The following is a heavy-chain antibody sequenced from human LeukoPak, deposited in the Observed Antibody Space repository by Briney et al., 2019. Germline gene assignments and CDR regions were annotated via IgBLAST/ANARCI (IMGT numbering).Heavy chain of an antibody. D-gene: IGHD3-3*01. CDR1: GGSISSGDYY. Sequence: SQTLSLTCTVSGGSISSGDYYWSWIRQPPGKGLEWIGYIYYSGSTYYNPSLKSRVTISVDTSKNQFSLKLSSVTAADTAVYYCARGRRITIFGVVPGVFDCWGQGTLVTVSS. J-gene: IGHJ4*02. V-gene: IGHV4-30-4*08. CDR2: IYYSGST. CDR3: ARGRRITIFGVVPGVFDC.